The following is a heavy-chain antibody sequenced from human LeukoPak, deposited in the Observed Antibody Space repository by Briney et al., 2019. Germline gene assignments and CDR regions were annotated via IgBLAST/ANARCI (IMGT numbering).Heavy chain of an antibody. CDR1: GFPFSSYA. CDR3: ARAQVGAPTDL. D-gene: IGHD1-26*01. Sequence: PGGSLRLSCAASGFPFSSYAMYWVRQAPGKGLVWVARIHGDGDNISYADSVRGRFTISRDNAKDTLYLHVNSLRPEDTAVYYCARAQVGAPTDLWGQGTLVTVS. V-gene: IGHV3-74*01. J-gene: IGHJ5*02. CDR2: IHGDGDNI.